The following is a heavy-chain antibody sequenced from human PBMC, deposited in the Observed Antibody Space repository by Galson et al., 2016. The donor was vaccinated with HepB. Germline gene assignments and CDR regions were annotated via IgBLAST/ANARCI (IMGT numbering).Heavy chain of an antibody. D-gene: IGHD3-22*01. CDR2: ITYDGSNK. J-gene: IGHJ4*02. V-gene: IGHV3-30*03. Sequence: SLRLSCAASGINFSSYSMNWVRQAPGKGLEWVAVITYDGSNKFYADSVKGRFTISRDNSKNTLYLQMNNLRAEDTAIYYCARGFNYYDSCMIYWGQGTQVTVSS. CDR1: GINFSSYS. CDR3: ARGFNYYDSCMIY.